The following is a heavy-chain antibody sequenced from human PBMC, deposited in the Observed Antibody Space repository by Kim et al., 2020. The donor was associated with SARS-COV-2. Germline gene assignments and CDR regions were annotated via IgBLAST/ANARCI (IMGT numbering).Heavy chain of an antibody. D-gene: IGHD6-19*01. CDR3: ARDLTGGQWLVRRYYFDY. Sequence: ASVKVSCKASGYTFTGYYMHWERQAPGQGLEWMGWINANRGGTNYAQKFQGRVTMTRDTSISTAYMELSRLRSDDTAVYYCARDLTGGQWLVRRYYFDYWGQGTLLTDSS. CDR1: GYTFTGYY. J-gene: IGHJ4*02. CDR2: INANRGGT. V-gene: IGHV1-2*02.